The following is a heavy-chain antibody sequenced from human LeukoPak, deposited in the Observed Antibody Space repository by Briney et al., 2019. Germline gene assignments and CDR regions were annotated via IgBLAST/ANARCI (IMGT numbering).Heavy chain of an antibody. J-gene: IGHJ5*02. D-gene: IGHD3-10*01. CDR1: GFTFDDYG. CDR3: ARAGYYGSGSHNWFDP. CDR2: INWNGGST. Sequence: GGSLRLSCAASGFTFDDYGMSWVRQAPGKGLEWVSGINWNGGSTAYSDSVKGRFTISRDNAKNSLYLQMNGLRAEDTALYFCARAGYYGSGSHNWFDPWGQGTLVTVSS. V-gene: IGHV3-20*04.